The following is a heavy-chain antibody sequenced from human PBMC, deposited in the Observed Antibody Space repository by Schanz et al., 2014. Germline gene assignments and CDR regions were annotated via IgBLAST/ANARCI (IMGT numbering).Heavy chain of an antibody. V-gene: IGHV3-11*06. CDR3: VSQTGSPNY. CDR2: ISDSGTYT. D-gene: IGHD1-1*01. J-gene: IGHJ3*01. Sequence: QVQVVQSGGGLVKPGGSLRLSCAASGFVFGDYYMTWIRQAPGKGLEWLSYISDSGTYTDYADSVTGRFTISRDNAKNTLYLQMNTLRAEDTAVYFCVSQTGSPNYWGQGTMVTVSS. CDR1: GFVFGDYY.